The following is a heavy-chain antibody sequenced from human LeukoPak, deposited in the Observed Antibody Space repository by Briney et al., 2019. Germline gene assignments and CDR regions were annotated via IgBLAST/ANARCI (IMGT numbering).Heavy chain of an antibody. CDR2: ISSSGGST. D-gene: IGHD5-12*01. J-gene: IGHJ4*02. CDR3: AKAGRGLVARQHRFDY. CDR1: GFTFSSYG. Sequence: PGGSLRLSCAASGFTFSSYGMSWVRQAPGKGLEWVSAISSSGGSTYYADSVKGRFTISRDNSTNTLYLQMNSLRAEDTAVYYCAKAGRGLVARQHRFDYWGQGTLVTVSS. V-gene: IGHV3-23*01.